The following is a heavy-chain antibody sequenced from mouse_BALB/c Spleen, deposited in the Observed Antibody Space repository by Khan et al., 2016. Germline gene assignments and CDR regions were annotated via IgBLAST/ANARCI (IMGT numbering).Heavy chain of an antibody. Sequence: VQLLETGGGLVQPGGSRGLSCEGSGFTFSGFWMSWVRQTPGKTLEWIGDINSDGSAINYAPSIKDRFTIFRDNDKNTLYLQMNNVRSEDTATYFCLRWGGWNFDVWGAGTTVTVSS. J-gene: IGHJ1*01. CDR1: GFTFSGFW. V-gene: IGHV11-2*02. CDR3: LRWGGWNFDV. CDR2: INSDGSAI.